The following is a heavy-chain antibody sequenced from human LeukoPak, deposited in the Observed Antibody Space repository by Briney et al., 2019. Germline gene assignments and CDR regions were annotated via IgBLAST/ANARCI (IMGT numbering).Heavy chain of an antibody. V-gene: IGHV3-74*01. J-gene: IGHJ5*01. CDR2: INSDGNNT. D-gene: IGHD6-19*01. CDR1: GFSFRTHW. CDR3: TRDNAPQTYSSGWYDS. Sequence: GGSLRLSCAASGFSFRTHWMHWVRQASGTGLVWVSRINSDGNNTNYAESVKGRFTISRDNAKNTLYLQMNSLRAEDSAVYYCTRDNAPQTYSSGWYDSWGQGALVTVSS.